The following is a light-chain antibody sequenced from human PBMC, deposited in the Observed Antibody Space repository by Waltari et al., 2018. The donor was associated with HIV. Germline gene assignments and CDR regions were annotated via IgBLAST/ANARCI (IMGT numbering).Light chain of an antibody. CDR3: QSYDSSLSGYV. J-gene: IGLJ1*01. Sequence: QSVLTQPPSVSGAPGQRVTISCTGSSSNIGAGYDVHWYQQRPGTAPKLLIYGNSNRPSGVPDRFSGSKSATSASLAITGLQAQDEADYYCQSYDSSLSGYVFGTGTKVTVL. CDR2: GNS. CDR1: SSNIGAGYD. V-gene: IGLV1-40*01.